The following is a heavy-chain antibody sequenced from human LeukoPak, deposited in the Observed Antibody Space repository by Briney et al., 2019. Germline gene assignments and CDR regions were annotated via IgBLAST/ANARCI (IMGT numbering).Heavy chain of an antibody. CDR2: ISSSGSTI. Sequence: GSLRLSCAASGFTFSDYYMSWIRQAPGKGLEWVSYISSSGSTIYYADSVKGRFTISRDNAKNSLYLQMNSLRAEDTAVYYCARVADIVVVPAAGGIGFDPWGQGTLVTVSS. J-gene: IGHJ5*02. D-gene: IGHD2-2*01. V-gene: IGHV3-11*01. CDR3: ARVADIVVVPAAGGIGFDP. CDR1: GFTFSDYY.